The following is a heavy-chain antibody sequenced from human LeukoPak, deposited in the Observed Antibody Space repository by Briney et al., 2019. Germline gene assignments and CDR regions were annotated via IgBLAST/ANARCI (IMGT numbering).Heavy chain of an antibody. CDR1: GLTFSSYA. J-gene: IGHJ4*02. V-gene: IGHV3-23*01. Sequence: GGSLRLSCAASGLTFSSYAMSWVRQAPGKGLEWVSGISGSGDNTYYADSVKGRFTISRDNSKNTLYVQVNSLGTEDTAAYYCAKGSYYDSSGSFYFDYWGQGTLVTVSS. CDR2: ISGSGDNT. CDR3: AKGSYYDSSGSFYFDY. D-gene: IGHD3-22*01.